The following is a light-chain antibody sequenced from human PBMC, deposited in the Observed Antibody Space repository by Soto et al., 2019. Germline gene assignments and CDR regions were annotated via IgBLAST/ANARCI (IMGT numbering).Light chain of an antibody. V-gene: IGLV1-40*01. CDR3: SSYTDSSNYV. CDR1: NSNIGAGYD. CDR2: GNS. J-gene: IGLJ1*01. Sequence: QSLLTQPPSVSGAPGQRVTISCTGSNSNIGAGYDVHWYQQLPGTAPKLLIYGNSNRPSGVPDRFSGSKSVTSASLAISGLQAEDEADYYCSSYTDSSNYVFGTGTRSPS.